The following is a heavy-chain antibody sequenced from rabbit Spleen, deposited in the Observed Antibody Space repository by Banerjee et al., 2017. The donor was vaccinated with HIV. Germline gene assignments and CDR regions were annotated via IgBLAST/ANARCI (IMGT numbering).Heavy chain of an antibody. CDR2: IDDVDGST. J-gene: IGHJ4*01. D-gene: IGHD4-1*01. Sequence: QEQLVESGGGLVQPGGSLKLSCTVSGFNISKYGVTWVRQAPGKGLEWIACIDDVDGSTYYASWAKGRFTISKTSSTTVTLQMTSLTAADTATYFCARDLAGVIGWNFNLWGPGTLVTVS. CDR3: ARDLAGVIGWNFNL. V-gene: IGHV1S45*01. CDR1: GFNISKYG.